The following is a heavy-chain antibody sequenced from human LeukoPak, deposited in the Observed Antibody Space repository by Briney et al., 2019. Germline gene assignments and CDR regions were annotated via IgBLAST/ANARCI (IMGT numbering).Heavy chain of an antibody. CDR2: ISGSGGST. D-gene: IGHD3-22*01. Sequence: PGGSLRLSCAAYGFTFSSYGMSWVRQAPGKGLEWVSAISGSGGSTYYADSVKGRFTISRDNSKNTLYLQMNSLRAEDTAVYYCAKPGLMIVVVTHFDYWGQGTLVTVSS. CDR1: GFTFSSYG. CDR3: AKPGLMIVVVTHFDY. J-gene: IGHJ4*02. V-gene: IGHV3-23*01.